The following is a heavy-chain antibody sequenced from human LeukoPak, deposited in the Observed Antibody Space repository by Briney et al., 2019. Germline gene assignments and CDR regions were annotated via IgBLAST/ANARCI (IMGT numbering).Heavy chain of an antibody. CDR2: INPNSGGT. CDR3: ARDIVVVPAAAYYFDY. Sequence: VASVKVSCKASGYTFTGYYIHWVRQAPGQGLEWMGWINPNSGGTNYAQKFQGRVTMTRDTSISTAYMELSRLRSDDTAVYYCARDIVVVPAAAYYFDYWGQGTLVTVSS. V-gene: IGHV1-2*02. J-gene: IGHJ4*02. D-gene: IGHD2-2*01. CDR1: GYTFTGYY.